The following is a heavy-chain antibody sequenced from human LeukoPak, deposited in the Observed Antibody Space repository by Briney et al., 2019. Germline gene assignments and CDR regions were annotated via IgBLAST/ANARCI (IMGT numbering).Heavy chain of an antibody. CDR1: GGSISSSSHF. J-gene: IGHJ4*02. D-gene: IGHD2-15*01. V-gene: IGHV4-39*02. Sequence: SETLSLTCSVSGGSISSSSHFWGWIRQPPGKGLEWIGSIYYSGNTYYNPSLKSRVTMSVDTSKNHFSLKVTSVTAADTAMYYCARNENIVVVASATAFDYWGQGTLVTVSS. CDR2: IYYSGNT. CDR3: ARNENIVVVASATAFDY.